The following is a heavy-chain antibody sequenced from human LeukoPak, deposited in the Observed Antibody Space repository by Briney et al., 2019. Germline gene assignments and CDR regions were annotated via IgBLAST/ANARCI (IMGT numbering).Heavy chain of an antibody. D-gene: IGHD1-26*01. CDR3: AKASIAGAIGVLDY. V-gene: IGHV3-7*01. J-gene: IGHJ4*02. Sequence: PGGSLRLSCAAFGFTFNNYWMSWVRQAPGKGLEWVANINQDGRGKHYVDFVKGRFTISRDNAKNSLYLQMNSLRAEDTAVYFCAKASIAGAIGVLDYWGQGTLVTVSS. CDR1: GFTFNNYW. CDR2: INQDGRGK.